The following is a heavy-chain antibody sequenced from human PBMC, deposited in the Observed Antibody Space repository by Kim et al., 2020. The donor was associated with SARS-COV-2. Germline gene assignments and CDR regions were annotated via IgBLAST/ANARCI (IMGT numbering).Heavy chain of an antibody. CDR3: ARGRITIIGVVTEFDY. D-gene: IGHD3-3*01. J-gene: IGHJ4*02. CDR2: IYYSGST. CDR1: GGSISSGGYY. Sequence: SETLSLTCTVSGGSISSGGYYWSWIRQHPGKGLEWIGYIYYSGSTYYNPSLKSRVTISVDTSKNQFSLKPSSVTAADTAVYYCARGRITIIGVVTEFDYWGQGTLVTVSS. V-gene: IGHV4-31*03.